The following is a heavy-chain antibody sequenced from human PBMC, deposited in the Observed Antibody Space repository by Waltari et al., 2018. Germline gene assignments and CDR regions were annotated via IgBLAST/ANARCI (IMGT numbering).Heavy chain of an antibody. CDR3: ARGLSIRAMTMVVTIDY. CDR2: LSGDGVRT. D-gene: IGHD4-17*01. V-gene: IGHV3-23*01. Sequence: EMHLLESGGGLVQPGGSLRLSCAASGFSFSSHSLSWVRQSSGKVLGCVSCLSGDGVRTEDADSVKGRFTSSRDNAKNSLYLQMNSLRDEDTAVYYCARGLSIRAMTMVVTIDYWGQGTLVTVSS. J-gene: IGHJ4*02. CDR1: GFSFSSHS.